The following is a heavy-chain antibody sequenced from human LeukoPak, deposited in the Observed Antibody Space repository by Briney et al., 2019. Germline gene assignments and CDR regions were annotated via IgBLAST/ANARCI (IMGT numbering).Heavy chain of an antibody. CDR1: GYSISSGYY. J-gene: IGHJ4*02. Sequence: SETLSLTCAVSGYSISSGYYWGWIRQPPGKGLEWIGSIYHSGSTYYNPSLKSRVTISVDTSKNQFSLKLSSVTAADTAVYYCAMGNYRGFDYWGQGALVTVSS. D-gene: IGHD5-24*01. CDR3: AMGNYRGFDY. V-gene: IGHV4-38-2*01. CDR2: IYHSGST.